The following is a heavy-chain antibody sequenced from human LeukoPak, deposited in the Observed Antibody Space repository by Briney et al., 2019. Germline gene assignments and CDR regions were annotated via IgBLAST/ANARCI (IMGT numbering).Heavy chain of an antibody. CDR3: ARGPRAAYYYYGMDV. V-gene: IGHV1-18*01. Sequence: ASVKVSCKASGYTFTSYGISWVRQAPGQGLEWMGWISAYNGNTNYAQKLQGRVTMTTDTSTSTAYMELRSLRSEDTAVYYCARGPRAAYYYYGMDVWGQGTTVTVSS. CDR2: ISAYNGNT. J-gene: IGHJ6*02. CDR1: GYTFTSYG. D-gene: IGHD2-15*01.